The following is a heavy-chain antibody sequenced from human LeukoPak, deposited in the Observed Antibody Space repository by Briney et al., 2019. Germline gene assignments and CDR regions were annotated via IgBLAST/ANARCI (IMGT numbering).Heavy chain of an antibody. CDR3: AGNYYGSGSYYSEDRY. J-gene: IGHJ4*02. CDR1: GGFISSYY. V-gene: IGHV4-4*07. D-gene: IGHD3-10*01. CDR2: IYTSGST. Sequence: PSETLSLTCTVSGGFISSYYWSWIRQPAGKGLEWIGRIYTSGSTNYNPSLKSRVTISVDTSKNQFSLKLSSVTAADTAVYYCAGNYYGSGSYYSEDRYWGQGTLVTVSS.